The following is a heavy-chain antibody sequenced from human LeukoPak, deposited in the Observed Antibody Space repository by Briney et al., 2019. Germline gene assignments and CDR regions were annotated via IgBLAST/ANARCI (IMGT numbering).Heavy chain of an antibody. Sequence: GASVKVSCKASGYTFTSYDINWVRQATGQGLEWMGWMNPNSGNTGYAQKFQGRVTMTRNTSISTAYMELSSLRSEDMAVYYCARSPKTRITIFGVVRYNWFDPWGQGTLVTVSS. V-gene: IGHV1-8*01. CDR1: GYTFTSYD. CDR2: MNPNSGNT. D-gene: IGHD3-3*01. J-gene: IGHJ5*02. CDR3: ARSPKTRITIFGVVRYNWFDP.